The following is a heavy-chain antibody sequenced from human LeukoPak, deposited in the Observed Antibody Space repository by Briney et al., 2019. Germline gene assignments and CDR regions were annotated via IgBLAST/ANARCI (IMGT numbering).Heavy chain of an antibody. D-gene: IGHD5-18*01. J-gene: IGHJ4*02. Sequence: PGGSLRLSXAASGFTFRTYAMSWVRQSPGKGLEWVSTISGSGGSTYYADSVKGRFAISGDNSKNTLYLQMNSLRAEDTAVYYCAKDGRRGFSLGPAAYWGQGTLVTVSS. CDR1: GFTFRTYA. CDR3: AKDGRRGFSLGPAAY. CDR2: ISGSGGST. V-gene: IGHV3-23*01.